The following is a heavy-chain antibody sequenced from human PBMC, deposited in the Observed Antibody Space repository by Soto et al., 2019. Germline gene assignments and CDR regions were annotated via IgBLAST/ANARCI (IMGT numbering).Heavy chain of an antibody. CDR1: GGTFSSYA. CDR2: IIPILGTE. V-gene: IGHV1-69*01. J-gene: IGHJ4*02. CDR3: ARGAYGSGSYYNAY. D-gene: IGHD3-10*01. Sequence: QVQLVQSGAEVKKPGSSVKVSCKASGGTFSSYAISWVRQAPGQGLEWMGGIIPILGTENYAQKFQGRVTITADESTSTAYMELSSLRSEDTAVYYCARGAYGSGSYYNAYWGQGTLVTVSS.